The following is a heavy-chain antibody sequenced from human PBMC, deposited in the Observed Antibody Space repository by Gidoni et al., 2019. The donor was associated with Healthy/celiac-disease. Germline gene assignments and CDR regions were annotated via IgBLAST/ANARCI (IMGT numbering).Heavy chain of an antibody. CDR2: IWYDGSNK. J-gene: IGHJ3*02. D-gene: IGHD2-21*02. Sequence: QVQLVESGGGVVQPGRSLRLSCAASGFTFSSYGMHWVRQAPGKGLGWVAVIWYDGSNKYYADSVKGRFTISRDNSKNTLYLQMNSLRAEDTAVYYCARDRCGGDCYAFDIWGQGTMVTVSS. V-gene: IGHV3-33*01. CDR1: GFTFSSYG. CDR3: ARDRCGGDCYAFDI.